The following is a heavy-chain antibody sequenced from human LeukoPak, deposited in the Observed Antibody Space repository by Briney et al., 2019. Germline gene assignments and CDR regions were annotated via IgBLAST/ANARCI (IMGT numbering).Heavy chain of an antibody. V-gene: IGHV3-23*01. CDR1: EFTCSIYA. D-gene: IGHD3-22*01. CDR3: AKDRPNYFGTNGHYYRRDGDF. J-gene: IGHJ4*02. Sequence: GGSLRLSCAASEFTCSIYAMSWVRQAPGRGLEWVASITSTGESTWYAGSVKGRFTIPRDNSKYTVYLQMNSLRAEDTAIYYCAKDRPNYFGTNGHYYRRDGDFWGQGTLVTVSS. CDR2: ITSTGEST.